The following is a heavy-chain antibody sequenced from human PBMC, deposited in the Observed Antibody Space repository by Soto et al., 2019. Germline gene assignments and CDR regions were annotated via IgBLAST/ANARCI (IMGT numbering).Heavy chain of an antibody. CDR1: GEGIRCSS. Sequence: GTPVEVSWEECGEGIRCSSRRWLQHAHSQGLEWMGMINRSGGSRSNAQQFQGRVTMTRDTSTGTVYLELSSLRSEDTAIYYCVRALKPHKDYVSGKCAMDVGGKGRTVTVSP. D-gene: IGHD3-10*01. J-gene: IGHJ6*04. CDR3: VRALKPHKDYVSGKCAMDV. CDR2: INRSGGSR. V-gene: IGHV1-46*01.